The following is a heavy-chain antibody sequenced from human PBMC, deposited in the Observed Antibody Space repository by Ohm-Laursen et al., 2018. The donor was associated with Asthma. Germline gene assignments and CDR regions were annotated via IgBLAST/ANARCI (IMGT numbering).Heavy chain of an antibody. D-gene: IGHD3-10*01. CDR3: ARGNHYYGSGSYYNDDWFDP. CDR1: GYTFTGYY. J-gene: IGHJ5*02. Sequence: ASVKVSCKASGYTFTGYYMHWVRQAPGQGLEWMGRINPNSGGTNYAQKFQGRVTMTRDTSISTAYMELSRLRSDDTAVYYCARGNHYYGSGSYYNDDWFDPWGQGTLVTVSP. V-gene: IGHV1-2*06. CDR2: INPNSGGT.